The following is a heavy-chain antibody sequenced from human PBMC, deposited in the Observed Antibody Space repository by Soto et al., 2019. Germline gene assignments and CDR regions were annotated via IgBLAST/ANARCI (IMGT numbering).Heavy chain of an antibody. CDR1: GYTFTSYA. Sequence: ASVKVSCKASGYTFTSYAISWVRQAPGQGLEWMGGIIPIFGTANYAQKFQGRVTITADESTSTAYMELSSLRSEDTAVYYCGGGPQYYYYGMDVWGQGTTVTVSS. J-gene: IGHJ6*02. CDR2: IIPIFGTA. V-gene: IGHV1-69*13. CDR3: GGGPQYYYYGMDV. D-gene: IGHD2-15*01.